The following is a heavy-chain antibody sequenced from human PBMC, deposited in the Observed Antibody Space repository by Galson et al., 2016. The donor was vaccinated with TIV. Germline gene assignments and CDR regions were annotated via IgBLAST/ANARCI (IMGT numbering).Heavy chain of an antibody. V-gene: IGHV1-18*01. Sequence: SVKVSCKASGYIFNNFGVSWVRQPPGQGLEWMAWISVYNGNTNYAQSLQGRVTLTTDTSTSTAYMELRSLRSDDTAVYYCARDTPSLLAAATMDYWGQGTPVTVSS. D-gene: IGHD6-25*01. CDR2: ISVYNGNT. CDR3: ARDTPSLLAAATMDY. CDR1: GYIFNNFG. J-gene: IGHJ4*02.